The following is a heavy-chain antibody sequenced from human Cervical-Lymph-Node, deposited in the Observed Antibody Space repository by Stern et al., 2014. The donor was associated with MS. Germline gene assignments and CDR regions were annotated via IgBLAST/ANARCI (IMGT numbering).Heavy chain of an antibody. Sequence: QLQLQESGPGLVKPSGTLSLTCAVSGDSITSNNWWSWVRQSPGKGLEWIGEIYHLGSTNYSPSLQSRVTISADKSKNQFSLRLDSVTAADTALYYCARDKGMFFLWGQGTLVTVSS. CDR3: ARDKGMFFL. CDR1: GDSITSNNW. J-gene: IGHJ4*01. D-gene: IGHD2/OR15-2a*01. V-gene: IGHV4-4*02. CDR2: IYHLGST.